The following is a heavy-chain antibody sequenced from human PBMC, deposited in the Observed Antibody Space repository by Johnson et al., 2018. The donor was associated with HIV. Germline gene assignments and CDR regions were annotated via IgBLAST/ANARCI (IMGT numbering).Heavy chain of an antibody. Sequence: VQLVESGGGLVQPGGSLRLSCAASGFTFSSYEMNWVRQAPGKGLEWVGRIKSRPDGGTTDYGAPVTGRFSISRDDSRKTQYLQMNSLKTEETALYYCTTDSSGGYAFDIWGQGTVVTVS. D-gene: IGHD1-1*01. J-gene: IGHJ3*02. CDR3: TTDSSGGYAFDI. V-gene: IGHV3-15*01. CDR1: GFTFSSYE. CDR2: IKSRPDGGTT.